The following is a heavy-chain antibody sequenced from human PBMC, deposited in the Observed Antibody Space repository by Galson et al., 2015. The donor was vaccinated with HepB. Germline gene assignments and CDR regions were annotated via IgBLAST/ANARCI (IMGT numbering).Heavy chain of an antibody. CDR3: AKTDSTYIRRPLDS. V-gene: IGHV3-23*01. CDR1: GFTFSSYT. Sequence: SLRLSCAASGFTFSSYTMTWVRQAPGKGLEWVSGIKGGGEIHHADSVKGRFTISRDNSKNTLYLQMNSLRAEDTAVYHCAKTDSTYIRRPLDSWGQGTMVTVSS. D-gene: IGHD2/OR15-2a*01. J-gene: IGHJ3*02. CDR2: IKGGGEI.